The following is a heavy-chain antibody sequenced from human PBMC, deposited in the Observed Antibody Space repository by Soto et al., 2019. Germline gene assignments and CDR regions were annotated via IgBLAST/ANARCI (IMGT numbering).Heavy chain of an antibody. CDR2: INPRGGGT. CDR3: GRDSGDYYDDSNRPYNAFDK. CDR1: GYMFTDYY. V-gene: IGHV1-46*03. J-gene: IGHJ3*02. Sequence: QVQLVQSGAEVRKPGASVKVSCKASGYMFTDYYIHWVQQAPGQGLEWMGMINPRGGGTTYTQRFQGRVAMTRDTSTSTVYMELSSLRPEDTAVYYCGRDSGDYYDDSNRPYNAFDKLGQGTLVTVSS. D-gene: IGHD3-22*01.